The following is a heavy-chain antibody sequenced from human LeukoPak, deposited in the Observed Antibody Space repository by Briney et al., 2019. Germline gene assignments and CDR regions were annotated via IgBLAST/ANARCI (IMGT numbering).Heavy chain of an antibody. J-gene: IGHJ1*01. D-gene: IGHD2-21*02. CDR3: AQAQGGDRFRSPLM. Sequence: PSETLSLTCAVYGGTFSGYSMSWIRQPPGKGLEWIGEINHSGSTNYNPSLKSRVTISVDTPKNQLSLKLSSVTAADTAVYYCAQAQGGDRFRSPLMWGQGPLVPVSS. CDR2: INHSGST. CDR1: GGTFSGYS. V-gene: IGHV4-34*08.